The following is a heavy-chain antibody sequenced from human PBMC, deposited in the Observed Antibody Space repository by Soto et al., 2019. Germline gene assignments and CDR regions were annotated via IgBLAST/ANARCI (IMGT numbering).Heavy chain of an antibody. Sequence: PSETLSLTCTVSGGSISSYYWSWIRQPPGKGLEWIGYIYYSGSTNYNPSLKSRVTISVDTSKNQFSLKLSSVTAADTAVYYCARSWDKRPNWFDPWGQGTLVTVSS. D-gene: IGHD1-1*01. J-gene: IGHJ5*02. CDR2: IYYSGST. CDR3: ARSWDKRPNWFDP. V-gene: IGHV4-59*01. CDR1: GGSISSYY.